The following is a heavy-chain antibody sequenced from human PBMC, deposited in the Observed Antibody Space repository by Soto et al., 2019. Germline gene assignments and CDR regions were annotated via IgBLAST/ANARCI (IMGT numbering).Heavy chain of an antibody. D-gene: IGHD1-1*01. V-gene: IGHV5-10-1*01. CDR2: IDPSDSYT. J-gene: IGHJ6*02. CDR3: ARLDHLRMSSEDTDV. Sequence: LGESLKISCKGSGNSFSSYWISWVRQMPGKGLEWMGRIDPSDSYTNYSPSFQGHVTISVDNSNSTAYLQWSSLKASDTAMYYCARLDHLRMSSEDTDVWGQRTTVSVS. CDR1: GNSFSSYW.